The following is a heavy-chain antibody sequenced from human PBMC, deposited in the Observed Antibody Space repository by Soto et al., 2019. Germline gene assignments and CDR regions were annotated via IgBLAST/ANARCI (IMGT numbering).Heavy chain of an antibody. D-gene: IGHD3-16*01. CDR1: GGSISSGGYY. J-gene: IGHJ5*02. CDR3: ARGGGDGYNHNWFDP. CDR2: IYYSGST. V-gene: IGHV4-31*03. Sequence: PSETLSLTCTVSGGSISSGGYYWSWIRQHPGKGLEWIGYIYYSGSTYYNPSLKSRVTISVDTSKNQFSLKLSSVTAADTAVYYCARGGGDGYNHNWFDPWGQGTLVTVSS.